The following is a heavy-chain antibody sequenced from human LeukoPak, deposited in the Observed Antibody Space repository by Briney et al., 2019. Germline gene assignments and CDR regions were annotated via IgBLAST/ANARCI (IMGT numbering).Heavy chain of an antibody. CDR1: GFTFSSNW. J-gene: IGHJ4*02. Sequence: PGGSLRLSCAASGFTFSSNWMHWVRQAPGKGLVWVSRINSDGGFASYADSVKGRFTISRDNAKNTLYLQMNSLRAEDTAVYYCASPGYDSSGYFDYWGQGTLVTVSS. CDR2: INSDGGFA. V-gene: IGHV3-74*01. CDR3: ASPGYDSSGYFDY. D-gene: IGHD3-22*01.